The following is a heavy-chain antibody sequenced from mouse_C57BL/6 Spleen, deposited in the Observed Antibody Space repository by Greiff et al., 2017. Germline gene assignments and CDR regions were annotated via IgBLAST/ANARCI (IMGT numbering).Heavy chain of an antibody. CDR3: ARAYDYDGVSRFAY. D-gene: IGHD2-4*01. Sequence: EVQLQQSGPELVKPGASVKISCKASGYTFTDYYMNWVKQSPGKSLEWIGEINPNDGGTSYNQKFKGKATLTADKYSSTAYMELRSLTSEDSAVXYCARAYDYDGVSRFAYWGQGTLVTVSA. V-gene: IGHV1-26*01. CDR1: GYTFTDYY. J-gene: IGHJ3*01. CDR2: INPNDGGT.